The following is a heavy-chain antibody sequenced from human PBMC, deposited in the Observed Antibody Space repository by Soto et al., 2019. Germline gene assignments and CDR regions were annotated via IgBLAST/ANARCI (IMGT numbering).Heavy chain of an antibody. Sequence: TMSLTCAVYGGSFSGYYWSWIRQPPGKGLEWIGEINHSGSTNYNTSLKSRVTISVDTSKSQFALKLSSVTAADTAVYYCARVDGDYSFYYYYGMDVWGQGTTVTVSS. CDR1: GGSFSGYY. V-gene: IGHV4-34*01. CDR2: INHSGST. D-gene: IGHD4-17*01. CDR3: ARVDGDYSFYYYYGMDV. J-gene: IGHJ6*02.